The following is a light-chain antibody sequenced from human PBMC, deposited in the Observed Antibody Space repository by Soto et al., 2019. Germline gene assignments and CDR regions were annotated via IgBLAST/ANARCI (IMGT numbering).Light chain of an antibody. Sequence: DIQMTQSPSSLSASVGDRVTITCQASEDISNYLNWYQQKPGKAPKLLIYDASNLETGVPSRFSGSGTWTDFTFTISSLQPEDIATYYCQQYDNLPPYTFGQGTKLETK. CDR2: DAS. V-gene: IGKV1-33*01. CDR3: QQYDNLPPYT. CDR1: EDISNY. J-gene: IGKJ2*01.